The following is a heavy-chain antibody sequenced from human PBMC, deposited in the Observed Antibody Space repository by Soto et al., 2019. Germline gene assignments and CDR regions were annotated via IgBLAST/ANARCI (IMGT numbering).Heavy chain of an antibody. J-gene: IGHJ6*02. CDR1: GDSVSSNSAA. V-gene: IGHV6-1*01. Sequence: SQTLSLTCAISGDSVSSNSAAWTWIRQSPSRGLEWLGRTYYRSKWYNDYAVSVKSRITINPDTSKNQFSLQLNSVTPEDTAVYYCARGEYSSSYYYYGMDVWGQGTTVTVSS. CDR3: ARGEYSSSYYYYGMDV. D-gene: IGHD6-6*01. CDR2: TYYRSKWYN.